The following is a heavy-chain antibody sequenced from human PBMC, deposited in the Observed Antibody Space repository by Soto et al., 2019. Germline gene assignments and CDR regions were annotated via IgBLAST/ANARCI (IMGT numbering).Heavy chain of an antibody. V-gene: IGHV3-21*01. D-gene: IGHD6-13*01. CDR1: VFTFRRFT. CDR2: ISSNSAYI. CDR3: TRDASRDSSARGWFDP. Sequence: KPGGSLRLSCAASVFTFRRFTMNWVRQAPGKGLEWVSTISSNSAYIYYTDALRGRFTISRDNAKNSLNLQMNSLRAEDTAVYYCTRDASRDSSARGWFDPWGPGTLVTVSS. J-gene: IGHJ5*02.